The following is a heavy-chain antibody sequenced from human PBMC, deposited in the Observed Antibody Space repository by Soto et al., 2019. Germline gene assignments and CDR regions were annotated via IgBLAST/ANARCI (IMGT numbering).Heavy chain of an antibody. V-gene: IGHV1-69*13. CDR2: IIPIFGTA. CDR3: ARPQARIAAAGTGYYCYGMGV. Sequence: GASVKVSCKASGGTFSSYAISWVRQAPGQGLEWMGGIIPIFGTANYAQKFQGRVTITADESTSTAYMELSSLRSEDTAVSYCARPQARIAAAGTGYYCYGMGVWREGXTVTAS. J-gene: IGHJ6*02. CDR1: GGTFSSYA. D-gene: IGHD6-13*01.